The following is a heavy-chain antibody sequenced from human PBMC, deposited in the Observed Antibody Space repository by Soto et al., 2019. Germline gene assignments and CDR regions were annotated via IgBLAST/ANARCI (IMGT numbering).Heavy chain of an antibody. Sequence: QVQLQESGPGLVKPSQTLSLTCTVSGGSISSGGYYWSWIRQHPGKGLEWIGYIYYSGSTYYNPSLKSRVTISVDTSKNQFSLKLSSVTAADTAVYYCASEKGGGITYYFDYWGQGTLVTVSS. CDR1: GGSISSGGYY. D-gene: IGHD1-1*01. V-gene: IGHV4-31*03. CDR3: ASEKGGGITYYFDY. J-gene: IGHJ4*02. CDR2: IYYSGST.